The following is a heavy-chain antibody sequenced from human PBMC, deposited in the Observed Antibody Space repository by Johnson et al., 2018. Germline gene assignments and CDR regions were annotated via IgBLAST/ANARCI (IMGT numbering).Heavy chain of an antibody. Sequence: QVQLQQWGAGLLKPSETLSLTCAVYGGSFSGYYWSWIRQPPGKGLEWIGEINHSGSTNYNPSLKSRVTISVDTSKNQFSLKLSSVTAADTAVYYCARGTNRPVVVITPSWFDPWGQGTLVTVSS. CDR3: ARGTNRPVVVITPSWFDP. J-gene: IGHJ5*02. CDR2: INHSGST. CDR1: GGSFSGYY. D-gene: IGHD3-22*01. V-gene: IGHV4-34*01.